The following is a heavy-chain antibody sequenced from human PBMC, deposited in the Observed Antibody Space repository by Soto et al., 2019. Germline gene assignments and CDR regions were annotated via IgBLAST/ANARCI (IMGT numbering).Heavy chain of an antibody. D-gene: IGHD3-9*01. J-gene: IGHJ5*02. CDR3: ARVYDISSVTSPRFDP. CDR1: GYTFTSYG. Sequence: ASVKVSCKASGYTFTSYGISWVRQAPGQGLEWMGWISAYNGNTNYAQKLQGRVTMTTDTSTSTAYMELRSLRSDDTAVYYCARVYDISSVTSPRFDPCGQGTLVTVSS. CDR2: ISAYNGNT. V-gene: IGHV1-18*04.